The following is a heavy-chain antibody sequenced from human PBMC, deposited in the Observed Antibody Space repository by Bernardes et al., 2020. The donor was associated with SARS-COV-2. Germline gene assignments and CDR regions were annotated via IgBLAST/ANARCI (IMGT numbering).Heavy chain of an antibody. J-gene: IGHJ5*02. CDR1: GFSLTTSGMG. V-gene: IGHV2-5*02. CDR2: IYWDDDK. Sequence: SGHTLVKPTQTLTLTCTFSGFSLTTSGMGVGWIRQPPGQALEWLALIYWDDDKRYSPSLKSRLTITKDTSKNQVVLTMTNMDPVDTATYYCARWFGLLTRPWFDPWGQGILVTISS. CDR3: ARWFGLLTRPWFDP. D-gene: IGHD3-16*01.